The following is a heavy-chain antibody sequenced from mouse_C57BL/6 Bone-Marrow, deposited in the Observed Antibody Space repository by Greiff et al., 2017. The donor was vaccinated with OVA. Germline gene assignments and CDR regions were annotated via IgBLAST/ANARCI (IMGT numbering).Heavy chain of an antibody. CDR3: AFYYVSSYRYFDV. D-gene: IGHD1-1*01. J-gene: IGHJ1*03. V-gene: IGHV1-39*01. CDR1: GYSFTDYN. Sequence: EVQLQESGPELVKPGASVKISCKASGYSFTDYNMNWVKQSNGKSLEWIGVINPNYGTTSYNQKFKGKATLTVDQSSSTAYMQLNSLTSEDSAVYYCAFYYVSSYRYFDVWGTGTTVTVSS. CDR2: INPNYGTT.